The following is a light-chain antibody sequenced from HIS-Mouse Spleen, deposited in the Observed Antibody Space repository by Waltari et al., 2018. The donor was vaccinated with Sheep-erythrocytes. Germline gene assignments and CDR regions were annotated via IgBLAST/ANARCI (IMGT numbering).Light chain of an antibody. CDR3: CSYAGSYNHV. CDR2: DVS. V-gene: IGLV2-11*01. J-gene: IGLJ1*01. Sequence: QSALTQPRSVSGSPGQSVTISCTGTSSDVGGYNYVSWYQPHPGKAPKPMIYDVSKRPSVVPDRFAGSKSGNTASLTISGLQAEDEADYYCCSYAGSYNHVFATGTKVTVL. CDR1: SSDVGGYNY.